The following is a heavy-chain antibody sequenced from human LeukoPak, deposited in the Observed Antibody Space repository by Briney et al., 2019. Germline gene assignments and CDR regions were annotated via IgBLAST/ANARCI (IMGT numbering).Heavy chain of an antibody. CDR1: GGSISSGGYS. Sequence: PSETLSLTCAVSGGSISSGGYSWSWIRQPPGKGLEWIGYIYHSGSTYYNPSLKSRVTISVDRSKNQFSLKLSSVTAADTAVYYCARGYSSSSPFDYWGQGTLVTVSS. CDR2: IYHSGST. D-gene: IGHD6-6*01. CDR3: ARGYSSSSPFDY. V-gene: IGHV4-30-2*01. J-gene: IGHJ4*02.